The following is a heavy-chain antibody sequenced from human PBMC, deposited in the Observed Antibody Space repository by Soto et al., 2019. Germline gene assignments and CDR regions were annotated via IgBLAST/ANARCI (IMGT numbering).Heavy chain of an antibody. J-gene: IGHJ5*02. CDR1: GGSVSSTTYY. Sequence: QLQLQESGPGLAKPSETLSLTCTVSGGSVSSTTYYWAWIRQPPGRGLEWIWSIHYSRCTYYNPSLKREVAIPLTTSKPQFSLNSSAVTAADTAVYSCAGCEMDLPSTSCYLASWGQGTLVTVSS. CDR2: IHYSRCT. V-gene: IGHV4-39*01. D-gene: IGHD2-2*01. CDR3: AGCEMDLPSTSCYLAS.